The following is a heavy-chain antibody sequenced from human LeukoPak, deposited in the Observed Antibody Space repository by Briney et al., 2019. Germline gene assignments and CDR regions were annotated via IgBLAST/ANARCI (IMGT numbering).Heavy chain of an antibody. D-gene: IGHD1-26*01. Sequence: SETLSLTCTGSGYSISSGYYWGWIRQPPGKGLEWIGSIYHSGSTYYNPSLKSRVTISVDTSKNQFSLKLSSVTAADTAVYYCARDNGVGANADAFDIWGQGTMVTVSS. CDR1: GYSISSGYY. J-gene: IGHJ3*02. V-gene: IGHV4-38-2*02. CDR3: ARDNGVGANADAFDI. CDR2: IYHSGST.